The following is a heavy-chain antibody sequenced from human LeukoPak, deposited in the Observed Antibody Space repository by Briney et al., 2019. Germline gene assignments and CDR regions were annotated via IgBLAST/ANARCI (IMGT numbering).Heavy chain of an antibody. CDR3: ATDVSSTFPNWFDP. D-gene: IGHD6-6*01. CDR2: IWNSGST. CDR1: GDSISSRTYY. V-gene: IGHV4-31*03. Sequence: PSETLSLTCSVSGDSISSRTYYWPWIRQHPEKGLEWIGYIWNSGSTNYNPSLKSRVTISVDTSKNQFSLKLTSVTAADTAVYYCATDVSSTFPNWFDPWGQGILVIVSS. J-gene: IGHJ5*02.